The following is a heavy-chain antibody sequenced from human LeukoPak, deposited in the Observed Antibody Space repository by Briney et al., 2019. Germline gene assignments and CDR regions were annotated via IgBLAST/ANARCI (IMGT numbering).Heavy chain of an antibody. J-gene: IGHJ4*02. CDR3: AAASGFDF. Sequence: GGSLRLSCTASGLNFDNYAMSWIRQAPGKGLEWVGCIRSKGYGGVAEYGTSVRGRFIISRDDSKSIAYLQMNSLKTEDTGVYYCAAASGFDFWGRGTLVTVSS. V-gene: IGHV3-49*03. D-gene: IGHD6-25*01. CDR2: IRSKGYGGVA. CDR1: GLNFDNYA.